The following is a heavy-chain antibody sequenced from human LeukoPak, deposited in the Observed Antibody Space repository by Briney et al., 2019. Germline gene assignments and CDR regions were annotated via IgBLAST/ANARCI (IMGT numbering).Heavy chain of an antibody. Sequence: GESLEISCKGSGYSFTSYWIGWVRQMPGKGLEWMGIIYPGDSDTRYSPSFQGQVTISADKSISTAYLQWSSLKASDTAMYYCARRYGSGSYERYFDYWGQGTLVTVSS. V-gene: IGHV5-51*01. J-gene: IGHJ4*02. CDR1: GYSFTSYW. CDR2: IYPGDSDT. D-gene: IGHD3-10*01. CDR3: ARRYGSGSYERYFDY.